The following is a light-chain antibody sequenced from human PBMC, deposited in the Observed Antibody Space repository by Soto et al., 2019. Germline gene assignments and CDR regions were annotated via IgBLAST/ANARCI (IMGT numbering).Light chain of an antibody. CDR2: GAS. Sequence: EVVMTQSQATLSVSPGERATLSCRASQSVSSDLAWYHQKPGQAPRLLIYGASTRATGIPARFSGSGSGTEFTLTINSLQSEDFAVYYCRQYNNWPRTFGQGTMVDIK. CDR3: RQYNNWPRT. J-gene: IGKJ1*01. V-gene: IGKV3-15*01. CDR1: QSVSSD.